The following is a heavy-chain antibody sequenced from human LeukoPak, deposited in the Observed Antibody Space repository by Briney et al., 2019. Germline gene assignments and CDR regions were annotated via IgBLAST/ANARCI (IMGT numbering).Heavy chain of an antibody. V-gene: IGHV3-48*01. J-gene: IGHJ4*02. CDR2: ISSSSSTI. CDR1: GFTFSSYS. Sequence: GGSLRLSCAASGFTFSSYSMNWVRQAPGKGLEWVSYISSSSSTIYYADSVKGRFTISRDNAKNSLYLQMNSLRAEDTAVYYCARDSKGYYDSSGYLLPTFFDYWGQGTLVTVSS. CDR3: ARDSKGYYDSSGYLLPTFFDY. D-gene: IGHD3-22*01.